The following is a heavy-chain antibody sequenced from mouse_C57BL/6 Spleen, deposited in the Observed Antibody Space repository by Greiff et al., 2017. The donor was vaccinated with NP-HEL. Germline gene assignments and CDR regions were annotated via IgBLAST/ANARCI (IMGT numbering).Heavy chain of an antibody. V-gene: IGHV1-15*01. J-gene: IGHJ2*01. CDR2: IDPETGGT. D-gene: IGHD1-1*01. CDR1: GYTFTDYE. CDR3: TRMDSITTVVDY. Sequence: QVQLQQSGAELVRPGASVTLSCKASGYTFTDYEMHWVKQTPVHGLEWIGAIDPETGGTAYNQKFKGKAILTADKSSSTAYMELRSLTSDDSAVYYCTRMDSITTVVDYWGQGTTLTVSS.